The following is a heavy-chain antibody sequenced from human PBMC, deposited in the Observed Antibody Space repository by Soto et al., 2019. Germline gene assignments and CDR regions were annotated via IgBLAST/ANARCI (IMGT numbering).Heavy chain of an antibody. J-gene: IGHJ4*02. CDR1: GFSPSSYS. CDR2: ISNSSVYI. CDR3: ARSHYYFDY. Sequence: GGALRLSFAASGFSPSSYSLNWVRQAPGKGLEWVSSISNSSVYIYYADSVKGRFTISRDNAKNSLFLQMNSLRAEDTAVYYCARSHYYFDYWGQGTLVTVSS. D-gene: IGHD2-21*02. V-gene: IGHV3-21*01.